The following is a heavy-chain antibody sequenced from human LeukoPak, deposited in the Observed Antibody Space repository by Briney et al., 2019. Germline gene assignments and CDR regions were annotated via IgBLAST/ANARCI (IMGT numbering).Heavy chain of an antibody. CDR3: ATTLAEASYWFFDL. J-gene: IGHJ2*01. V-gene: IGHV3-11*01. CDR2: ISPKASTM. Sequence: PGGSLRLSCVRSGFNFQDSYMNWVRPAPGKGLEWISFISPKASTMFYWDSVRGRFTVSRDNANKSFFLQMNSLTAADTAVYYCATTLAEASYWFFDLWGRGTLVTVSS. CDR1: GFNFQDSY. D-gene: IGHD3-16*02.